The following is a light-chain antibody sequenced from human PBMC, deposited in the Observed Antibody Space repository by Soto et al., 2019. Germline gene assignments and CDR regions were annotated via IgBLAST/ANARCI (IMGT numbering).Light chain of an antibody. CDR3: QQYNSYSPLT. CDR1: QSISSW. CDR2: DAF. Sequence: DIQMTQSPSSLSASVGDRVTITCRASQSISSWLAWYQQKPGKAPKLLIFDAFSLESGVPSRFSGSRSGTEFTLTISSLQPDDYATYYCQQYNSYSPLTFGGGTKVDXK. J-gene: IGKJ4*01. V-gene: IGKV1-5*01.